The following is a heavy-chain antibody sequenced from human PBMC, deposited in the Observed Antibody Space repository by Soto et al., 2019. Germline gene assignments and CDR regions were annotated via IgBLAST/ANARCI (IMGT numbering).Heavy chain of an antibody. V-gene: IGHV3-7*01. Sequence: PGGSLRLSCAASGFTFSGYWMNWVRQAPGKGLEWVANIKEDGSDKHYVDSVKGRFTISRDNARNSLFLQMNSLRAEDTAVYYCVTDRGYSKDYWGQGTLVTVPQ. CDR3: VTDRGYSKDY. CDR2: IKEDGSDK. D-gene: IGHD4-4*01. J-gene: IGHJ4*02. CDR1: GFTFSGYW.